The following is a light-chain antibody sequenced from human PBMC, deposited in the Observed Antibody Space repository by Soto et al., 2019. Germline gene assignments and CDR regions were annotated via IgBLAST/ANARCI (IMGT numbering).Light chain of an antibody. CDR2: ELS. CDR3: SSRAGSNNFVV. J-gene: IGLJ2*01. V-gene: IGLV2-8*01. CDR1: SSDIGGYNY. Sequence: QSVLTQPPSASGSPGQSVTISCTGTSSDIGGYNYVSWYQQHPGKAPKLMIYELSKRPSGVPDRFSGSKYGNTASLTVSGLQAEYEADYYCSSRAGSNNFVVFGGGTKLTVL.